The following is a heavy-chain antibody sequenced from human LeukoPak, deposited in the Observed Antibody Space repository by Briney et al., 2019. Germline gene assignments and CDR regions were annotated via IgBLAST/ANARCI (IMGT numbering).Heavy chain of an antibody. J-gene: IGHJ4*02. CDR2: ISSSSSYI. D-gene: IGHD3-10*01. CDR3: ARVHRHGSGGALDY. CDR1: GFTFSSYS. V-gene: IGHV3-21*01. Sequence: GGSLRLSCAASGFTFSSYSMNWVRQAPGKGLEWVSSISSSSSYIYYADSVKGRFTISRDNAKNSLYLQMNSLRAEDTAVYYCARVHRHGSGGALDYWGQGTLVTVSS.